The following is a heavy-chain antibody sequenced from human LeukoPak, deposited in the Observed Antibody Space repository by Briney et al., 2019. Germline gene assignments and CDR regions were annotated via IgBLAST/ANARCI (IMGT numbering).Heavy chain of an antibody. CDR2: ISGSGGST. CDR3: AKWSRHCSSSGCYSPFDY. V-gene: IGHV3-23*01. Sequence: GGSLRLSCAASGFPFSSYAMSWVRQAPGKGLEWVSAISGSGGSTYYADSVKGRFTISRDNSKNTLYLQMNSLRAEDTAVYYCAKWSRHCSSSGCYSPFDYWGQGTLVTVSS. J-gene: IGHJ4*02. D-gene: IGHD2-2*01. CDR1: GFPFSSYA.